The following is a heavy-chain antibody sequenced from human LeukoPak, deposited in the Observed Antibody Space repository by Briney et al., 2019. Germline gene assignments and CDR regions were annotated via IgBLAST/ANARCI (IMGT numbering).Heavy chain of an antibody. CDR3: AKSHLPNAYSGTYFCDY. CDR2: IRYDESKK. J-gene: IGHJ4*02. D-gene: IGHD1-26*01. V-gene: IGHV3-30*02. CDR1: GFTFSYYG. Sequence: GGSLRLSCAASGFTFSYYGMHWVRQAPGKGLEWVAFIRYDESKKFYGDSVKGRFTISRDNSKNTLYLQMNSLRTEDTAVYYCAKSHLPNAYSGTYFCDYWGQGTLVTVSS.